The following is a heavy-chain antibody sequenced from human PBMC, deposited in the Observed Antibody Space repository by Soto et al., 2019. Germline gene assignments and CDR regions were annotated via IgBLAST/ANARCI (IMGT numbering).Heavy chain of an antibody. J-gene: IGHJ4*02. D-gene: IGHD3-10*01. Sequence: VASLKISCQASGYGFTSYWIAWVGQQPGQGLEWMGIVYTGDSGANSSAFFQGQVTMSADKSISTAYLQWTRLTASHSATYYCASRGRRRLWPSPFDYWGRPTQVTVSS. CDR3: ASRGRRRLWPSPFDY. V-gene: IGHV5-51*01. CDR2: VYTGDSGA. CDR1: GYGFTSYW.